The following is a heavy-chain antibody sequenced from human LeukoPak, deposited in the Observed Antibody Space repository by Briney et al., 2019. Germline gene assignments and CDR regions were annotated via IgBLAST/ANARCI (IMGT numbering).Heavy chain of an antibody. CDR2: MDLKRGAT. CDR3: ARERADCGRAGCHNVDEYYSYLDV. Sequence: GASVKVSCKASGYTFNDYYLHWVRQAPGQGLEWMGWMDLKRGATNFPQKFQGRLTLTRDTSVTTAYLDLSSLKSDDTAVYFCARERADCGRAGCHNVDEYYSYLDVWGKGTTVTVSS. J-gene: IGHJ6*03. CDR1: GYTFNDYY. D-gene: IGHD2-21*01. V-gene: IGHV1-2*02.